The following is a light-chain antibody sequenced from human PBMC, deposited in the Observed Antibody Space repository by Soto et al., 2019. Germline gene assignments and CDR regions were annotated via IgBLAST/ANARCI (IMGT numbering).Light chain of an antibody. Sequence: EIVLTQSPGTLSLSPGERATLSCRTSQSVSSAYLACYQQKPGRAPRLLIYGASSRATGIPDRFTGSGSGTDFTLTISRLEPEDFAVYYCQLFYNSLYTFGQGTKLEIK. CDR3: QLFYNSLYT. V-gene: IGKV3-20*01. J-gene: IGKJ2*01. CDR2: GAS. CDR1: QSVSSAY.